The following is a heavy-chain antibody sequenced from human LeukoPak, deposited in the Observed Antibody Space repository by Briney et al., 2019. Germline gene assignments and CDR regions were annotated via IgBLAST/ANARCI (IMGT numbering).Heavy chain of an antibody. CDR2: IIPIFGTA. CDR3: ARAAANAFDI. CDR1: GGTFSSYA. V-gene: IGHV1-69*13. D-gene: IGHD6-13*01. J-gene: IGHJ3*02. Sequence: VASVKVSCKASGGTFSSYAISWVRQAPGQGLEWMGGIIPIFGTANYAQKFQGRVTITADESTSTAYMELSSLRSEDTAVYYCARAAANAFDIWGQGTMVTVSS.